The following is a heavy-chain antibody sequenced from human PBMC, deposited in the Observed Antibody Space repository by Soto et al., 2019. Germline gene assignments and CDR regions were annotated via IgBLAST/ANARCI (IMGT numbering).Heavy chain of an antibody. CDR1: GYSISSGYY. D-gene: IGHD6-13*01. Sequence: SETLSLTCAVSGYSISSGYYWGWIRQPPGKGLEWIGSIYHRGSTYYNPSLKSRVTISVDTSKNQFSLKLSSVTAADTAVYYCARDPPEYSSSWIRFDPWGQGTLVTVSS. V-gene: IGHV4-38-2*02. CDR3: ARDPPEYSSSWIRFDP. CDR2: IYHRGST. J-gene: IGHJ5*02.